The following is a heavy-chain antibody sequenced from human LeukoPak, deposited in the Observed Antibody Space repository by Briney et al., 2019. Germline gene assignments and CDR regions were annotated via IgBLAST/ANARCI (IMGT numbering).Heavy chain of an antibody. V-gene: IGHV4-39*01. CDR3: AKNSRKQRVQGPFDY. CDR1: GGSISSSSYY. Sequence: SETLSLTCTVSGGSISSSSYYWGWIRQPPGKGLEWIGSIYYSGSTYYNPSLKSRVTISVDTSKNQFSLKLSSVTAADTAVYYCAKNSRKQRVQGPFDYGGGGTL. CDR2: IYYSGST. D-gene: IGHD6-13*01. J-gene: IGHJ4*02.